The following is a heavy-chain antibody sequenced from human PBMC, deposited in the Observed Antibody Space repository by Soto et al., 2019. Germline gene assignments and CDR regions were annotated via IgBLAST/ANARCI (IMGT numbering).Heavy chain of an antibody. CDR1: GGSFSGYY. CDR2: INHSGST. CDR3: ARGNDYDILTGYSWFDP. Sequence: PSETLSLTCAVYGGSFSGYYWTWIRQPPGKGLEWIGEINHSGSTNYNPSLKSRVTISVDTSKKQFSLKLSSVTAADMAVYYCARGNDYDILTGYSWFDPWGQGTLVTVSS. J-gene: IGHJ5*02. V-gene: IGHV4-34*01. D-gene: IGHD3-9*01.